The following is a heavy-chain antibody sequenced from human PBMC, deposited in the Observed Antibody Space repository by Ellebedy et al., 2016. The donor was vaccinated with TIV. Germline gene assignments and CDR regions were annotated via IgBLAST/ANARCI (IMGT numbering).Heavy chain of an antibody. Sequence: GESLKISCEASGIIVSDYFMNWVRQAPGKGLEWVSVLYPDAKTNYTDSVNGKFTVSRDSSKNTLYLQMNSLTAEDTAVYYCARDPGGGGDFGDNWFDPWGQGTLVTVSS. CDR1: GIIVSDYF. D-gene: IGHD2-21*01. CDR2: LYPDAKT. CDR3: ARDPGGGGDFGDNWFDP. V-gene: IGHV3-66*01. J-gene: IGHJ5*02.